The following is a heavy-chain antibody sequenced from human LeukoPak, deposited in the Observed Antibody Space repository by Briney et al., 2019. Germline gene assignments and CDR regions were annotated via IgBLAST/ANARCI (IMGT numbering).Heavy chain of an antibody. CDR2: IYFIGST. Sequence: PLGTLSLTCRVSVWSLRRYFWSWIRPPPGRGREWVGDIYFIGSTKYKPSLKSGVTISLDTSQNQFSLIRSSVPAASTALYCVVRHIVYTSYPLYYSGPESLVTVSS. CDR1: VWSLRRYF. V-gene: IGHV4-59*03. J-gene: IGHJ4*02. CDR3: VRHIVYTSYPLYY. D-gene: IGHD5/OR15-5a*01.